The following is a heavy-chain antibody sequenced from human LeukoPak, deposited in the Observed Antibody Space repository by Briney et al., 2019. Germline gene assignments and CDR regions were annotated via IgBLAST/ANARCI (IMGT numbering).Heavy chain of an antibody. CDR1: GYTFTGYY. CDR2: INPNSGGT. D-gene: IGHD5-12*01. V-gene: IGHV1-2*02. Sequence: GASVTVSCKASGYTFTGYYMHWVRQAPGQGREGMGWINPNSGGTKYAKTFQGRGTLTRDTSITPAYMDVGRLTSDDTAVYYCPRDLPFGSPETYSGFVPPGIDVWGQGDPVTVSS. J-gene: IGHJ6*02. CDR3: PRDLPFGSPETYSGFVPPGIDV.